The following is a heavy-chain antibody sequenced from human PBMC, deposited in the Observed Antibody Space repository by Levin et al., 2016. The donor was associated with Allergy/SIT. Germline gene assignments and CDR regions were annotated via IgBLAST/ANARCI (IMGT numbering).Heavy chain of an antibody. CDR2: ITNNGGRT. CDR3: GGSESYRAPYFDY. V-gene: IGHV3-64*04. Sequence: WIRQPPGKGLEFGPVITNNGGRTYFADSVKGRFTISRDNSKDTLYLQMNSLRAEDTAVYYCGGSESYRAPYFDYWGQGTLVTVSS. J-gene: IGHJ4*02. D-gene: IGHD3-10*01.